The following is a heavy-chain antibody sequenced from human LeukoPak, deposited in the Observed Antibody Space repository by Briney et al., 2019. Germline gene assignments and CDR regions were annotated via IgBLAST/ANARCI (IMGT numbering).Heavy chain of an antibody. CDR2: IRSKANSYAT. V-gene: IGHV3-73*01. D-gene: IGHD3-22*01. CDR1: GFSFSGSA. Sequence: PGGSLRLSCAASGFSFSGSAMHWVRQASGKGLEWVGRIRSKANSYATSYGESVKGRFTISRDDSKNTAFLQMNSLKTEDTAVYYCTRRYYYESSGSLNGDYWGQGTLVTVSS. J-gene: IGHJ4*02. CDR3: TRRYYYESSGSLNGDY.